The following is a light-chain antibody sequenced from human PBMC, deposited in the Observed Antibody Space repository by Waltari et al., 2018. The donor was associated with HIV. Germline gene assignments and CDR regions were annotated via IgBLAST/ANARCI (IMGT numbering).Light chain of an antibody. V-gene: IGLV2-23*02. CDR3: CSYAGSSTYV. Sequence: QSALTQPASVSGSPGQSITISCTGTSSAVGSYNLVSWYQQHPGQAPKLMIYEVRKRSSGVANRFSGSKSGSTAALTISGLQAEYEADYYCCSYAGSSTYVFGTGTKGTV. CDR1: SSAVGSYNL. CDR2: EVR. J-gene: IGLJ1*01.